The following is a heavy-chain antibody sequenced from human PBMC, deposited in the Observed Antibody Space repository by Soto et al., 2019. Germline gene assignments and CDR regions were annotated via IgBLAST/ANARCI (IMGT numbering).Heavy chain of an antibody. CDR3: ARSSNNVNWFPEAFDV. CDR1: GFSFTTYW. CDR2: IYPGEANV. V-gene: IGHV5-51*01. Sequence: GESLKISCKGSGFSFTTYWIGWVRQMPGKGLERMGIIYPGEANVRYSPSFQGQVTISDDKSTSTVYLQWSRLEASGSGIYYCARSSNNVNWFPEAFDVWGQGTKVTVSS. D-gene: IGHD3-9*01. J-gene: IGHJ3*01.